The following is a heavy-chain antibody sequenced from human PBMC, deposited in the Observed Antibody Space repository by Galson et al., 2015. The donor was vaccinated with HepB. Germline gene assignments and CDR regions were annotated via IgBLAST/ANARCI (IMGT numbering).Heavy chain of an antibody. CDR3: AKDKYCSSTSCYIFDY. CDR1: GFTFSSYG. CDR2: ISYDGSNK. Sequence: SLRLSCAASGFTFSSYGMHWVRQAPGKGLEWVAVISYDGSNKYYADSVKGRFTISRDNSKNTLYLQMNSLRAEDTAVYYCAKDKYCSSTSCYIFDYWGQGTLVTVSS. J-gene: IGHJ4*02. V-gene: IGHV3-30*18. D-gene: IGHD2-2*02.